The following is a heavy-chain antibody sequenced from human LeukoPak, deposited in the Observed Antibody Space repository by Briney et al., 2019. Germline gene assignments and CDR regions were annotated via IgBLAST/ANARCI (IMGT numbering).Heavy chain of an antibody. CDR2: INGRGSST. CDR1: GFTFSSYA. CDR3: ARGGGLDV. V-gene: IGHV3-23*01. J-gene: IGHJ6*02. D-gene: IGHD3-16*01. Sequence: GGSLRLSCAASGFTFSSYAISWVRQAPEKGLEWVATINGRGSSTYYADSVEGRFTISRDNAKNSLYLQMSNLRAEDTAVYFCARGGGLDVWGQGATVTVSS.